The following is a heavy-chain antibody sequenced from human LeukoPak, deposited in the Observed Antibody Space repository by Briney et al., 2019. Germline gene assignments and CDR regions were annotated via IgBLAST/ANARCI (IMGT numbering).Heavy chain of an antibody. V-gene: IGHV4-30-4*01. CDR1: GGSINSADYY. CDR2: IYYSGST. J-gene: IGHJ5*02. Sequence: ASQTLSLTCTVSGGSINSADYYWSWVRQPPGKGLEWIGYIYYSGSTYYNPSLKSRVTISVDMSNNQFSLKLSSVTAADTAVYYCARDRGGVASADPWGQGTLVTVSS. D-gene: IGHD3-10*01. CDR3: ARDRGGVASADP.